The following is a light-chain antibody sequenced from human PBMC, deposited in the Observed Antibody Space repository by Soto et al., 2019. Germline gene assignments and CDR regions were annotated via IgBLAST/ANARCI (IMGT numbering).Light chain of an antibody. Sequence: EIVLTQSPGTLSLSPGERATLSCRASQSVSSSYLAWYQQKPGQAPRLLIYGAFSRATGIPDRFSGSGYGPDFTLTISRLEPEDFEVYYCQQYGSSPTFGQGTKVEIK. CDR2: GAF. CDR3: QQYGSSPT. J-gene: IGKJ1*01. V-gene: IGKV3-20*01. CDR1: QSVSSSY.